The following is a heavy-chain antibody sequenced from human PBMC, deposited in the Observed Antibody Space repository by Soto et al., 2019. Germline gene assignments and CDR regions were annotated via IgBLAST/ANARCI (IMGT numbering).Heavy chain of an antibody. Sequence: QVQLQESGPGLVKPSGTLSLTCAVSGGSISSSNWWRWVRQPPGKGLVWIGETYHSGSTNYNPSLKLRITISLDQSKNQFSLNLSSVTAADSAVYYCARHSTVAAAYNHYYYDMDVWG. CDR2: TYHSGST. CDR1: GGSISSSNW. D-gene: IGHD6-13*01. J-gene: IGHJ6*02. CDR3: ARHSTVAAAYNHYYYDMDV. V-gene: IGHV4-4*02.